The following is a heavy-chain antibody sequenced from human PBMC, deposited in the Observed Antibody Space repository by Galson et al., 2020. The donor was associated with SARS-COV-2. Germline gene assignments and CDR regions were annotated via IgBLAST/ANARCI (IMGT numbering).Heavy chain of an antibody. D-gene: IGHD2-2*01. CDR2: ITGSGDTT. J-gene: IGHJ5*02. CDR1: RFTFSSYS. CDR3: ARVGKIHWCGATSFEYNWLGP. Sequence: GGSLRLSCVASRFTFSSYSMTWVRQTPGKGLQWVSSITGSGDTTFYADSVKGRFTISRDNSKGILFLQMNRLRAEDTAVYYCARVGKIHWCGATSFEYNWLGPWGQGSLVTDTS. V-gene: IGHV3-23*01.